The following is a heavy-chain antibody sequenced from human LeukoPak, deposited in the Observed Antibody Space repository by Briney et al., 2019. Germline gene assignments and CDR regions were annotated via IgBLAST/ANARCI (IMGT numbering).Heavy chain of an antibody. CDR2: ISGSGGST. J-gene: IGHJ4*02. CDR3: ARDFYLVATSGTYDY. Sequence: GGSLRLSCAASGFTFNNYAMSWVRQAPGKGLEWVSAISGSGGSTYYVDSVKGRFTISRDNSKNTLYLQMNSLRAEDTAVYYCARDFYLVATSGTYDYWGQGTLVTVSS. D-gene: IGHD5-12*01. V-gene: IGHV3-23*01. CDR1: GFTFNNYA.